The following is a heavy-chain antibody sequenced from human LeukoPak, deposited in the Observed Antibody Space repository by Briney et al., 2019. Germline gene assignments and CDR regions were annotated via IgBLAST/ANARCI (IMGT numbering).Heavy chain of an antibody. D-gene: IGHD5-24*01. J-gene: IGHJ4*02. CDR3: AKDRDGYNFPGY. Sequence: GGSLRLSCAASGFTFSSYGMHWVRQAPGKGLEWVAVIWYDGSNKYYADSVKGRSTISRDNSKNTLYLQMNSLRAEDTAVYYCAKDRDGYNFPGYWGQGTLVTVSS. CDR1: GFTFSSYG. V-gene: IGHV3-33*06. CDR2: IWYDGSNK.